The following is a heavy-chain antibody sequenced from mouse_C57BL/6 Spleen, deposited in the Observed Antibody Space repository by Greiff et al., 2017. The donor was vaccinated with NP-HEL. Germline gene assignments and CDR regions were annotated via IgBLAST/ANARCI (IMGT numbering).Heavy chain of an antibody. V-gene: IGHV1-55*01. CDR3: ARCPQLAYFDY. CDR1: GYTFTSYW. CDR2: IYPGSGST. D-gene: IGHD4-1*02. J-gene: IGHJ2*01. Sequence: QVQLQQPGAELVKPGASVKMSCKASGYTFTSYWITWVKQRPGQGLEWIGDIYPGSGSTNYNEKFKSKATLTVETSSSTAYMQLSSLTSEDSAVYYCARCPQLAYFDYWGQGTTLTVSS.